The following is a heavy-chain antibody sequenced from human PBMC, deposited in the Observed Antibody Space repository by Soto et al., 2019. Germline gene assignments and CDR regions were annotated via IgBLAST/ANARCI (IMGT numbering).Heavy chain of an antibody. V-gene: IGHV4-34*01. J-gene: IGHJ4*02. CDR2: IHHSGIT. Sequence: QVQLRQWGAGLLKPSETLSLTCAVYGGSFTSYYWSWIRQPPGQGMEWIGEIHHSGITNYNPSLKSRVTISIDMSKNQFSLNLRSVTAAETRVYYCASILTGWNHLGYWGQGTPVTVSS. D-gene: IGHD3-9*01. CDR1: GGSFTSYY. CDR3: ASILTGWNHLGY.